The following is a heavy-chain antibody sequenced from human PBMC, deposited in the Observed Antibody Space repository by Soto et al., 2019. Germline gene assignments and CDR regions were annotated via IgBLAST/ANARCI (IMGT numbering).Heavy chain of an antibody. J-gene: IGHJ6*03. CDR2: IYPGDSDT. CDR3: ARHAVVVPAAEPEYYYYYYYMDV. CDR1: GYSFTSYW. Sequence: PGESLKISCKGSGYSFTSYWIGWVRQMPGKGLEWMGIIYPGDSDTRYSPSFQGQVTISADKSISTAYLQWSSLKASDTAMYYCARHAVVVPAAEPEYYYYYYYMDVWGKGTTVTVSS. D-gene: IGHD2-2*01. V-gene: IGHV5-51*01.